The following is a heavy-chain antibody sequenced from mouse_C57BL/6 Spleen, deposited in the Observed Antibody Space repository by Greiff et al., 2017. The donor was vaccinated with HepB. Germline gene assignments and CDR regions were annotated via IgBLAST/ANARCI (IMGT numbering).Heavy chain of an antibody. CDR1: GFNIKDDY. CDR2: IDPENGDT. Sequence: EVKLMESGAELVRPGASVKLSCTASGFNIKDDYMHWVKQRPEQGLEWIGWIDPENGDTEYASKFQGKATITADTSSNTAYLQLSSLTSEDTAVYYCTTPYYYGSAWYYDVWGTGTTVTVSS. V-gene: IGHV14-4*01. D-gene: IGHD1-1*01. J-gene: IGHJ1*03. CDR3: TTPYYYGSAWYYDV.